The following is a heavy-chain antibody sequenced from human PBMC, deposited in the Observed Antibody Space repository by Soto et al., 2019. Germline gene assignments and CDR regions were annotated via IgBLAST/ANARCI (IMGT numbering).Heavy chain of an antibody. CDR1: GFSLSTSGVG. Sequence: QITLKDSGPTLVKPTQTLTLTCTFSGFSLSTSGVGVGWIRQAPGKALEWLAVIYWDDDKRYSPSLKNRLTITKDTSNNQVVLTMTNMDPVDTGTYFCAHRSNGNYLDYWGQGTLVTVSS. CDR3: AHRSNGNYLDY. V-gene: IGHV2-5*02. J-gene: IGHJ4*02. D-gene: IGHD2-8*01. CDR2: IYWDDDK.